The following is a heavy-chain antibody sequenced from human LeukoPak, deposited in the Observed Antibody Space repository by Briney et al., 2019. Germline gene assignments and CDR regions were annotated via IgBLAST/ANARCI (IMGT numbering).Heavy chain of an antibody. Sequence: SETLSLTCTVSGGSISSYYWSWIRQPPVKALEWIGYIYYSGSTNYNPSLKSRVTISVDTSKNQFSLKLSSVTAADTAVYYCARGIVVVPAANYYGMDVWGQGTTVTVSS. D-gene: IGHD2-2*01. V-gene: IGHV4-59*01. CDR2: IYYSGST. CDR3: ARGIVVVPAANYYGMDV. CDR1: GGSISSYY. J-gene: IGHJ6*02.